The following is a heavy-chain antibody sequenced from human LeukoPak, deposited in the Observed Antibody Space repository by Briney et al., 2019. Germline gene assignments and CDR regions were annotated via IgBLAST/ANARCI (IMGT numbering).Heavy chain of an antibody. V-gene: IGHV3-74*01. CDR3: ARDQEYSGSYYRYFDH. J-gene: IGHJ4*02. CDR1: GFTVSSYW. CDR2: INTDGGST. Sequence: PGGSLRLSCAASGFTVSSYWMHWVRQAPGKGLVWVSRINTDGGSTNYADSVKGRFTISRDNAKNTLYLQMNSLRAEDTAVYYCARDQEYSGSYYRYFDHWGQGTLVTVSS. D-gene: IGHD1-26*01.